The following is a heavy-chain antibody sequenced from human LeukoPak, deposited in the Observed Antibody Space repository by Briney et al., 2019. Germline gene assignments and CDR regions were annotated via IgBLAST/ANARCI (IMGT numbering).Heavy chain of an antibody. J-gene: IGHJ4*02. CDR2: IYYSGST. Sequence: PSETLSLTCTVSGGSISSYYWSWIRQPPGKGLEWIGYIYYSGSTNYNPSLKSRVTISVDTSKNQFSLKLSSVTAADTAVYYCARRTYDSSGYYYPDYWGQGTLVTVSS. CDR1: GGSISSYY. D-gene: IGHD3-22*01. CDR3: ARRTYDSSGYYYPDY. V-gene: IGHV4-59*08.